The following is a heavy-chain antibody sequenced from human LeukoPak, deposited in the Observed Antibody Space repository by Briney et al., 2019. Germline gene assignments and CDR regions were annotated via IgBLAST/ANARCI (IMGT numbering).Heavy chain of an antibody. Sequence: PGESLKISCVASVFNFSNYAMHWVRQAPGKGLEWVAAISYDGSEKYYAESVKGRFTISRDNSKNTLSLQMSSLKAEDTAVFYCARSGSSGWVYYYYNYMDVWGKGTTVTVSS. CDR2: ISYDGSEK. CDR3: ARSGSSGWVYYYYNYMDV. J-gene: IGHJ6*03. CDR1: VFNFSNYA. V-gene: IGHV3-30*04. D-gene: IGHD6-19*01.